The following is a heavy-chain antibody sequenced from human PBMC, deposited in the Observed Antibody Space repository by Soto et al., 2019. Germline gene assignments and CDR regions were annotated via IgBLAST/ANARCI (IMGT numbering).Heavy chain of an antibody. CDR1: GFSLSTSGLC. CDR3: EQHYSSSNWFDT. J-gene: IGHJ5*02. D-gene: IGHD4-4*01. Sequence: QITLKESGPTLVKPTQTLTLTCTFSGFSLSTSGLCVGWIRQPPGKALEWLAIIYWDDDKHYSPSMKSMLTITKEPSKIQVVLTMTNMEHVGTARYCCEQHYSSSNWFDTWGKGTLVTVSS. V-gene: IGHV2-5*02. CDR2: IYWDDDK.